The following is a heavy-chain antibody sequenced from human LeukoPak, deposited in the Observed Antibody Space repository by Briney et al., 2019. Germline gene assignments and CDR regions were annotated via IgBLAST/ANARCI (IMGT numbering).Heavy chain of an antibody. Sequence: GGSLRLSCAASGFPFSDYYMSWIRQAPGKGLEWVSYISGGSHIYYADSMKGRFTISRDNAKKSLYLQMNSLRAEDTAVYYCAKDNGEFGYWGQGTLVTVSS. J-gene: IGHJ4*02. CDR1: GFPFSDYY. D-gene: IGHD4-17*01. V-gene: IGHV3-11*04. CDR2: ISGGSHI. CDR3: AKDNGEFGY.